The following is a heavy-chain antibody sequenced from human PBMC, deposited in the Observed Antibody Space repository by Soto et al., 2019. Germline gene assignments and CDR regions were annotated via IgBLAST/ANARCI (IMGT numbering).Heavy chain of an antibody. CDR3: ARGGGYCSSTSCFLYYYYGMDV. D-gene: IGHD2-2*01. V-gene: IGHV4-30-4*01. CDR2: IYYSGST. CDR1: GGSISSGDYY. Sequence: SSETLSLTCTVSGGSISSGDYYWSWIRQPPGKGLEWIGYIYYSGSTYYNPSLKSRVTISVDTSKNQFSLKLSSVTAADTAVYYCARGGGYCSSTSCFLYYYYGMDVWGQGTTVTVSS. J-gene: IGHJ6*02.